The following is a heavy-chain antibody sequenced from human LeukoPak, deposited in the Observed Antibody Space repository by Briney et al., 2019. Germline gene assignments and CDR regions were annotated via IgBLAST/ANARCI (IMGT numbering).Heavy chain of an antibody. CDR2: MSGGGSSI. CDR1: GFTFGNYA. CDR3: AKDQNVVVPAAIGFDAFDI. Sequence: SGGSLRLSCAASGFTFGNYAMSWVRQAPGKGLEWVSIMSGGGSSIYYADSVKGRFTVSRDNSKNTLYLQMNSLRAEDTAVYYCAKDQNVVVPAAIGFDAFDIWGQGTMVTVSS. V-gene: IGHV3-23*01. D-gene: IGHD2-2*01. J-gene: IGHJ3*02.